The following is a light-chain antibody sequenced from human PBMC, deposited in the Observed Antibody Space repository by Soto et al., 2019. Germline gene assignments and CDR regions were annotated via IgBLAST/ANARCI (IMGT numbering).Light chain of an antibody. V-gene: IGKV1-5*01. CDR2: NAS. Sequence: GDSVTITCRASPTTNTWLAWYQQKPATAPKLLIYNASSLDGGVPSRFSASGSGTEFTLTISSLQADDLATYYCQQYISYPYTFGQGTKVEIK. CDR3: QQYISYPYT. J-gene: IGKJ2*01. CDR1: PTTNTW.